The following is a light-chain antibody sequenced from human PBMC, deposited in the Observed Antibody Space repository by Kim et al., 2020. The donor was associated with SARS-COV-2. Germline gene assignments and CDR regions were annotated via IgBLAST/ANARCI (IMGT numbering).Light chain of an antibody. CDR1: QSVSSSY. CDR3: QQYGSSLYS. CDR2: GAS. V-gene: IGKV3-20*01. Sequence: EIVLTQSPGTLSLSPGERATLSCRASQSVSSSYLAGYQQKPGQAPRLLIYGASSRATGIPDRFSGSGSGTDFTLTISRLEPEDFAVYYCQQYGSSLYSFGQGTKLDI. J-gene: IGKJ2*03.